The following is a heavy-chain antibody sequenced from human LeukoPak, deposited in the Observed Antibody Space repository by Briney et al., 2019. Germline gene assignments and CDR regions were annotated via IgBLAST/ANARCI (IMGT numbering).Heavy chain of an antibody. CDR2: IYPGDSDN. J-gene: IGHJ4*02. D-gene: IGHD1-7*01. V-gene: IGHV5-51*01. Sequence: GESLKISCQGSGYSFTTYWIGWVRQMPGKGLEWMGIIYPGDSDNRYSPSFQGQVTISADRSISTAYLQWSSLKASDTAMYYCARGRTGTTPHFDYWGQGTLVTVSS. CDR1: GYSFTTYW. CDR3: ARGRTGTTPHFDY.